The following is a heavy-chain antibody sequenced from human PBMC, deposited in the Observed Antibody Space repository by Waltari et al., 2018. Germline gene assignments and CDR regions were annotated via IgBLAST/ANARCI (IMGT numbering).Heavy chain of an antibody. CDR1: GYTFSSYD. D-gene: IGHD3-22*01. Sequence: QVQLVQSGAEVKKPGASVKVSCKASGYTFSSYDIIWVRQAAGQGLEWMGWVNPNSGNAGYAQEFQGRVTMTRISSITTAYMELSSLKSEDTAFYYCARGGYHYDTSGQLRFHFFDYWGQGTLVTVSS. V-gene: IGHV1-8*01. CDR2: VNPNSGNA. CDR3: ARGGYHYDTSGQLRFHFFDY. J-gene: IGHJ4*02.